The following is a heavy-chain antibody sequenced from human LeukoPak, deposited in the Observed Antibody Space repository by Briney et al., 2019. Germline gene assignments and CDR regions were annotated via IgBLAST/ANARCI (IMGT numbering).Heavy chain of an antibody. J-gene: IGHJ4*02. D-gene: IGHD2-15*01. CDR1: GFTFSDYV. Sequence: GESLRLSCAASGFTFSDYVMIWVRQAPGMGLEWVSGITASGDRTFYGDSVRGRFTMSRDNSKNTVYLQMNSLRVDDTAVYYCARRDIVVVVSASDYWGQGTLVTVSS. CDR2: ITASGDRT. V-gene: IGHV3-23*01. CDR3: ARRDIVVVVSASDY.